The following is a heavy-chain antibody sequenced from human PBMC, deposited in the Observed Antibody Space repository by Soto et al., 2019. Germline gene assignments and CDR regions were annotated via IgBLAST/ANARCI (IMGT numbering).Heavy chain of an antibody. J-gene: IGHJ6*02. CDR2: IIPIFGTA. V-gene: IGHV1-69*13. Sequence: SVKVSCKASGGTFSSYAISWVRQAPGQGLEWMGGIIPIFGTANYAQKFQGRVTITADESTSTAYMELSSLRSEDTAVYYCARDRYYYDSSGYYYVDYYYGMDVWGQGTTVTVSS. CDR1: GGTFSSYA. CDR3: ARDRYYYDSSGYYYVDYYYGMDV. D-gene: IGHD3-22*01.